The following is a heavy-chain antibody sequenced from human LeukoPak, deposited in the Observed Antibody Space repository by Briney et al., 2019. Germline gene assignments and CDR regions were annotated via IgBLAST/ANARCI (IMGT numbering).Heavy chain of an antibody. CDR2: IYYSGST. CDR1: GGSISSYY. J-gene: IGHJ6*02. CDR3: ARDLGEQLWSQGGVDYYYGMDV. V-gene: IGHV4-59*01. D-gene: IGHD5-18*01. Sequence: PSETLSLTCTVSGGSISSYYWSWIRQPPGKGLEWIGYIYYSGSTNYNPSLKSRVTISVDTSKNQFSLKLSSVTAADTAVYYCARDLGEQLWSQGGVDYYYGMDVWGQGTTVTVSS.